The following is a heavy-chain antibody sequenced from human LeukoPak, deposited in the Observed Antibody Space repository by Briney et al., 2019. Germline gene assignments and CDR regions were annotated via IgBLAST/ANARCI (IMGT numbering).Heavy chain of an antibody. CDR1: GGSFSGYY. CDR3: AGLGVMVLVYQFEF. Sequence: TSETLSLTCAVYGGSFSGYYWSWIRQPPGKGLEWIGEINHSGSTNYNPSLESRVTISVDTSKNQFSLKLSSVTAADTAVYYCAGLGVMVLVYQFEFWGQGTPVTVSS. J-gene: IGHJ4*02. CDR2: INHSGST. V-gene: IGHV4-34*01. D-gene: IGHD2-8*01.